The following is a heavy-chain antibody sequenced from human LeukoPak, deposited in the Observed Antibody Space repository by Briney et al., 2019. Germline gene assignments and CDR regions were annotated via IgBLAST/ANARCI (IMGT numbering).Heavy chain of an antibody. V-gene: IGHV3-23*01. Sequence: GGSLRLSCAASGFTFSSYAMSWVRQAPGKGLEWVSAISGSGGSTYYADSVKGRFTISRDNSKNTPYLQMNSLRAEDTAVYYCAKVTNIAAKVPNYFDYWGQGTLVTVSS. CDR1: GFTFSSYA. CDR3: AKVTNIAAKVPNYFDY. J-gene: IGHJ4*02. D-gene: IGHD6-13*01. CDR2: ISGSGGST.